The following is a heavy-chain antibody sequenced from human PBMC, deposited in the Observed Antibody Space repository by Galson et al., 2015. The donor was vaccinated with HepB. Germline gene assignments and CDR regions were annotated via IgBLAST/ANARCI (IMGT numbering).Heavy chain of an antibody. CDR1: GYTFTGYY. J-gene: IGHJ4*02. Sequence: SVKVSCKASGYTFTGYYMHWVRQAPGQGLEWMGWINPNSGGTNYAQKFQGRVTMTRDTSISTAYMELRSLRSDDTAMYYCARGGVATIGGPTFDYWGQGSLVIVSS. CDR2: INPNSGGT. CDR3: ARGGVATIGGPTFDY. D-gene: IGHD5-24*01. V-gene: IGHV1-2*02.